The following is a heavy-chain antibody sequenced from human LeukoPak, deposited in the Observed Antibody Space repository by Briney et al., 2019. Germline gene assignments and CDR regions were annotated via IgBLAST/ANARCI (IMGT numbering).Heavy chain of an antibody. CDR2: IYSGGST. CDR3: ARGPKSCSSTSCYTKWFDP. D-gene: IGHD2-2*02. Sequence: GGSLRLSCAASGFTVSSNYMSWVRQAPGKGLEWVSVIYSGGSTYYADSVKGRFTISRDNSKNTLYLQMNSLRAEDTAVYYCARGPKSCSSTSCYTKWFDPWGQGTLVTVSS. J-gene: IGHJ5*02. CDR1: GFTVSSNY. V-gene: IGHV3-53*05.